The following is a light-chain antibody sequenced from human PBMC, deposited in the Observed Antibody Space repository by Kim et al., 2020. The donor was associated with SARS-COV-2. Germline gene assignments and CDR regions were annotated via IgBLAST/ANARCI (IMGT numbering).Light chain of an antibody. V-gene: IGLV3-1*01. Sequence: VSSGPTASITCSGDKVGDKYACWYKQKPGQSPVLVIYQDSKRPSGIPERFSGSNSGNTATLTISGTQAMDEADYYCQAWDSSTVVFGGGTQLTVL. J-gene: IGLJ2*01. CDR2: QDS. CDR1: KVGDKY. CDR3: QAWDSSTVV.